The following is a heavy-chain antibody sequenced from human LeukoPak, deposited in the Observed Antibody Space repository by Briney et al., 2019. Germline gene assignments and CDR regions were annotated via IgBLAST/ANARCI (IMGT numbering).Heavy chain of an antibody. J-gene: IGHJ4*02. CDR3: ARDPVRGGDSTYYFDY. CDR1: GYTFTSYY. Sequence: GASVKVSCKASGYTFTSYYMHWVRQAPGQGLEWMGIINPSGGSTSYAQKFQGRVTMTRDTSTSTVYMELSSLRSEDTAVYYCARDPVRGGDSTYYFDYWGQGTLVTVSS. CDR2: INPSGGST. D-gene: IGHD2-21*02. V-gene: IGHV1-46*01.